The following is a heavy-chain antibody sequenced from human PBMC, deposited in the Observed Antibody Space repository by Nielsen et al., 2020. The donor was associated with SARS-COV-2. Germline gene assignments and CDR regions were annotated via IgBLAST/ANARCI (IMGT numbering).Heavy chain of an antibody. J-gene: IGHJ4*02. CDR3: ARNSDTAMVLYYFDY. V-gene: IGHV1-18*01. D-gene: IGHD5-18*01. Sequence: ASVKVSCKASGYTFTSYGISWVQQAPGQGLEWMGWISAYNGNTNYAQKLQGRVTMTTDTSTSTAYMELRSLRSDDTAVYYCARNSDTAMVLYYFDYWGQGTLVTASS. CDR1: GYTFTSYG. CDR2: ISAYNGNT.